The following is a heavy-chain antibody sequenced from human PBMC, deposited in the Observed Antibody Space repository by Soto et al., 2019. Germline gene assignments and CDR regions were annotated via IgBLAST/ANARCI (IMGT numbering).Heavy chain of an antibody. CDR2: INHSGST. V-gene: IGHV4-34*01. CDR1: GGSFSGYY. J-gene: IGHJ4*02. Sequence: QVQLQQWGAGLLKPSETLSLTCAVYGGSFSGYYWSWIRQPPGKGLEWIGEINHSGSTNYNPSLKRRVTISVDTSKNQFSLKLSSVTAADTAVYYCARESRYCSSTSCYGADYWGQGTLVTVSS. D-gene: IGHD2-2*01. CDR3: ARESRYCSSTSCYGADY.